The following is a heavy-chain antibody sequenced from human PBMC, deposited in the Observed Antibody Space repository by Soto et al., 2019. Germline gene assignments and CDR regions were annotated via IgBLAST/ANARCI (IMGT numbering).Heavy chain of an antibody. V-gene: IGHV1-69*01. CDR2: IIPIFGTL. D-gene: IGHD6-19*01. J-gene: IGHJ6*02. CDR1: GGTFSSYA. CDR3: ARVGWESSGWSPSGLDV. Sequence: QVQVVQSGAEVKRPGSSVKVSCKASGGTFSSYAINWVRQAPGQGPEWMGGIIPIFGTLNYAQKFQGRVTITADESTSTAYMELSSLRSDDTAVYYCARVGWESSGWSPSGLDVWGQGTTVTGSS.